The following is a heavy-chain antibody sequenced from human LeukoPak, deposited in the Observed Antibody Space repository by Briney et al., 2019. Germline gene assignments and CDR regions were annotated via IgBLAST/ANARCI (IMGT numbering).Heavy chain of an antibody. V-gene: IGHV4-4*07. CDR1: GGSISSYY. J-gene: IGHJ5*02. Sequence: SETLSLACTVSGGSISSYYWTWIRQPAGKGLEWIGRIYTSGSTNYNPSLKSRVTMSVDTSKNQFSLKVTSVTAADTAVYCCAKWEFDSWSGLGGTWFDPWGQGTLVTVSS. D-gene: IGHD3-3*01. CDR2: IYTSGST. CDR3: AKWEFDSWSGLGGTWFDP.